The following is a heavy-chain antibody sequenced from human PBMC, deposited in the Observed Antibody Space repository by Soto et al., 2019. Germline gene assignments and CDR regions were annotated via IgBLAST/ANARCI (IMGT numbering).Heavy chain of an antibody. D-gene: IGHD2-2*01. J-gene: IGHJ4*02. CDR3: ERSPDCSSTSCYARPLTY. V-gene: IGHV1-3*01. Sequence: QVQLVQSGAEVKKPGTSVKVSCKASGYTFTSYAMHWVRQAPGQRLEWMGWINAGNGNTKYSQKFQGRVTITRDTSASTAYMELSSLRSEDTAVYYCERSPDCSSTSCYARPLTYWGQGTLVTVSS. CDR2: INAGNGNT. CDR1: GYTFTSYA.